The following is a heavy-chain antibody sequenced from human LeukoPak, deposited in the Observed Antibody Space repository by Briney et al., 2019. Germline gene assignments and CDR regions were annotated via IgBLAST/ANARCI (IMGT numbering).Heavy chain of an antibody. CDR1: GFTFSSYS. J-gene: IGHJ4*02. CDR3: AKGGYSYGTLFDY. CDR2: ISSSSSTI. V-gene: IGHV3-48*01. D-gene: IGHD5-18*01. Sequence: GGSLRLSCAASGFTFSSYSMNWVRQAPGKGLEWVSYISSSSSTIYYADSVKGRFTISRDNAKNSLYLQMNSLRAEDTAVYYCAKGGYSYGTLFDYWGQGTLVTVSS.